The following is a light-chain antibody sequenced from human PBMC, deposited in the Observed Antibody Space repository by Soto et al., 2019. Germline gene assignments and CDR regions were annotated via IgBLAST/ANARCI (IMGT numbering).Light chain of an antibody. J-gene: IGKJ1*01. CDR3: QQYNGYSWT. V-gene: IGKV1-5*03. CDR2: EAS. CDR1: QNINSW. Sequence: IHMTQSPSTLSASVGDRVTITCRASQNINSWLAWYQQKPGKAPKLLIYEASSLEKGVPARFGGSGSGTEFTLTISSLQPDDFATYYCQQYNGYSWTFGQGTKVDIK.